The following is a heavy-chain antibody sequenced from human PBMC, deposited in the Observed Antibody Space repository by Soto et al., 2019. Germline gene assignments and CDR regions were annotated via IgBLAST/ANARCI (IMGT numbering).Heavy chain of an antibody. CDR2: MNPNCGTP. CDR1: GYTFTSYD. V-gene: IGHV1-8*01. D-gene: IGHD5-12*01. CDR3: ARDKDRLQLGGNYYYAMDV. J-gene: IGHJ6*02. Sequence: ASVKVSCKASGYTFTSYDINWVRQATGQGLEWMGWMNPNCGTPGYAQKFQGRVTMTANTSMSTAYMELSSLRSEDTAVYYCARDKDRLQLGGNYYYAMDVWGQGTTVTVSS.